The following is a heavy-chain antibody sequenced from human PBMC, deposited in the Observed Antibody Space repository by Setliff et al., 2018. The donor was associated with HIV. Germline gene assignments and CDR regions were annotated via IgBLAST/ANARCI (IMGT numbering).Heavy chain of an antibody. CDR1: GFTFSDYY. J-gene: IGHJ4*02. CDR3: ARGPGTLDYYWLTYHTLDYFDH. Sequence: PGGSLRLSCAASGFTFSDYYMSWIRQAPGKGPEWVSYISSSTTYTNYADSVKGRFIISRDNSKNTLYLQMGSLRPEDTAVYYCARGPGTLDYYWLTYHTLDYFDHWGQGALVTVSS. D-gene: IGHD3-10*01. V-gene: IGHV3-11*06. CDR2: ISSSTTYT.